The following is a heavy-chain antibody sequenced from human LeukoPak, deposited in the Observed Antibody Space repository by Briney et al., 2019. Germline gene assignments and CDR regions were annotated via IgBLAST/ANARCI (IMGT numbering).Heavy chain of an antibody. CDR2: ISRGGDVT. CDR1: GFTFSTYA. CDR3: AARPGEVAVPYDY. Sequence: GGSLRFSCAASGFTFSTYAMTWVRQAPGKGLKWVSLISRGGDVTYYADSVKGRFTISRDSSKNTLYLQMHSLRAEDTAVYYCAARPGEVAVPYDYWGQGTLVTVSS. V-gene: IGHV3-23*01. J-gene: IGHJ4*02. D-gene: IGHD2-15*01.